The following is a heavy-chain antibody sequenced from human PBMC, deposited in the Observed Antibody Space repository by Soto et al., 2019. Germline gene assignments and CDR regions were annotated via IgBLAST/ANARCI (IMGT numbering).Heavy chain of an antibody. J-gene: IGHJ5*02. Sequence: PSETLSLTCAVSGGSISSSNWWSWVRQPPGKGLEWIGEIYHSGSTNYNPSLKSRVTISVDKSKNQFSLKLSSVTAADTAVYYCASSYDFWSGYYQFDPWGQGTLVTVSS. CDR1: GGSISSSNW. D-gene: IGHD3-3*01. V-gene: IGHV4-4*02. CDR3: ASSYDFWSGYYQFDP. CDR2: IYHSGST.